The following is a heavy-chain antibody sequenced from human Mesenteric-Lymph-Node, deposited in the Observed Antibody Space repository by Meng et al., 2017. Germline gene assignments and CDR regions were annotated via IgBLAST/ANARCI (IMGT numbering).Heavy chain of an antibody. J-gene: IGHJ2*01. Sequence: EVQRVESGGGLVKPGGSLRLSCAASGFTFSSYSMNWVRQAPGKGLEWVSSISSSSYIYYADSVKGRFTISRDNAKNSLYLQMNSLRAEDTALYYCARDPGGEAAIGLWGRGTLVTVSS. CDR3: ARDPGGEAAIGL. CDR1: GFTFSSYS. CDR2: ISSSSYI. V-gene: IGHV3-21*01. D-gene: IGHD2-2*01.